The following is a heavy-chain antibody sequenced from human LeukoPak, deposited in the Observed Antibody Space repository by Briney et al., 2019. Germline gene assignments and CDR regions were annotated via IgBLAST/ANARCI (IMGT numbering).Heavy chain of an antibody. CDR3: ARGYRSGAGYFQH. D-gene: IGHD2-2*01. V-gene: IGHV4-34*01. CDR2: INHSGST. J-gene: IGHJ1*01. CDR1: GGSFSGYY. Sequence: SETLSLTCAVYGGSFSGYYWSWIRQPPGKGLEWIGEINHSGSTNYNPSLKSRVTISVDTSKNQFSLKLSSVTAADTAVYYCARGYRSGAGYFQHWGQGTLVTVSS.